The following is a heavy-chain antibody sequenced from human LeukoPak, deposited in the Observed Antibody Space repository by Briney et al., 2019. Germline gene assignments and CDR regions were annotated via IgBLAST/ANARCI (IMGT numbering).Heavy chain of an antibody. CDR1: GFDFSRYW. CDR2: SHNDGNSV. Sequence: GSLRLSCAASGFDFSRYWMHWVRQVPGKEVVWVSHSHNDGNSVSYADSVKGRFTVSGDNAKNTLYLQMNRLRAEDTAVYYCVRHNYGYDYWGQGTQVTVSS. V-gene: IGHV3-74*01. J-gene: IGHJ4*02. CDR3: VRHNYGYDY. D-gene: IGHD3-10*01.